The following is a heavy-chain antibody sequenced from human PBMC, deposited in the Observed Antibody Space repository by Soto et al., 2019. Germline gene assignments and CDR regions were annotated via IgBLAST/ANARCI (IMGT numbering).Heavy chain of an antibody. CDR3: TSSASPDAY. J-gene: IGHJ4*02. CDR2: INSGSTSV. D-gene: IGHD1-26*01. Sequence: EVQLVESGGGLVQPGGSLRLSCVASGFDFNSYSMNWVRQAPGKGLEWISYINSGSTSVFYADSVKGRFTISRDNAKNSLYLKMNSLRAEDTAVYYCTSSASPDAYWGQGTLVTVSS. V-gene: IGHV3-48*01. CDR1: GFDFNSYS.